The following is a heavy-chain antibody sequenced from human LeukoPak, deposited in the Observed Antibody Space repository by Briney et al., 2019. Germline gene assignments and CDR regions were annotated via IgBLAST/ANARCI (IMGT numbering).Heavy chain of an antibody. V-gene: IGHV3-73*01. CDR1: GFTFSGSA. Sequence: GGSLRLSCAASGFTFSGSAMHWVRQASGKGLEWVGRIRSKANSYATAYAASVKGRFTISRDDSKNTAYLQMNSLKTEDTAVYYCTRPPPTTVITGHGMDVWGQGTTVTVSS. CDR2: IRSKANSYAT. D-gene: IGHD4-17*01. CDR3: TRPPPTTVITGHGMDV. J-gene: IGHJ6*02.